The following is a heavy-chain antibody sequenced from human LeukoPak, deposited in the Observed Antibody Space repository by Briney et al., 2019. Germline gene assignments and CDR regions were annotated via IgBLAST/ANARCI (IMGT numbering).Heavy chain of an antibody. CDR3: VKDRDFWSGLDV. V-gene: IGHV3-9*01. D-gene: IGHD3-3*01. CDR1: GFFFDDYG. CDR2: ISWQSNTR. Sequence: PGRSLRLSCAASGFFFDDYGMHWVRQVPGKGLEWVSGISWQSNTRKYADSVRGRFTISRDNAKNSLYLQMNSLKFEDTALYYCVKDRDFWSGLDVWGQGTMVTVS. J-gene: IGHJ6*02.